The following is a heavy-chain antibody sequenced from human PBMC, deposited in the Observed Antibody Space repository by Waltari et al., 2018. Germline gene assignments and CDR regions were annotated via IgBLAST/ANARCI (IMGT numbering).Heavy chain of an antibody. CDR3: ASGWARWDLPPRY. V-gene: IGHV3-30-3*01. Sequence: QVQRVDSGGGVVQPGRSVRPSCAASGFVFSIHAMHWVRQDPGKGLECVAVISYDGSDKYYADSLTGRFTISRDNSNNTLYLQMDSLTVEDTAKYYCASGWARWDLPPRYWGQGILVTVSS. D-gene: IGHD1-26*01. CDR1: GFVFSIHA. CDR2: ISYDGSDK. J-gene: IGHJ4*02.